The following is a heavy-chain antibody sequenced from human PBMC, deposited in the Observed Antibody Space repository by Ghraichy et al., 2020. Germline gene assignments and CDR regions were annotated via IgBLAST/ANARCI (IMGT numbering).Heavy chain of an antibody. CDR1: GFTFSSYA. J-gene: IGHJ5*02. V-gene: IGHV3-23*01. CDR2: ISDSGARI. Sequence: GGSLRLSCAASGFTFSSYAMGWVRQGPGKGLEWVSSISDSGARIYYADSEKGRFTISRDNSKNTLFLQMNSLGAEDTAVYYCAKAPSVSGPFDPWGQGTLVTVSS. CDR3: AKAPSVSGPFDP. D-gene: IGHD6-19*01.